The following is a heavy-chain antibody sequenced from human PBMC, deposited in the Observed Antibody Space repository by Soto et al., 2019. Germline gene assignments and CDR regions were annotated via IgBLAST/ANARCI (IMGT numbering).Heavy chain of an antibody. CDR2: ISGSGGST. Sequence: GGSLRLSCAASGFTFSSYAMSWVRQAPGKGLEWVSAISGSGGSTYYADSVKGRFTISRDNSKNTLYLQMNSLRAEDTAVYYCAKALPAYCGGDCYFDYWGQGTLVTVSS. CDR1: GFTFSSYA. J-gene: IGHJ4*02. CDR3: AKALPAYCGGDCYFDY. D-gene: IGHD2-21*02. V-gene: IGHV3-23*01.